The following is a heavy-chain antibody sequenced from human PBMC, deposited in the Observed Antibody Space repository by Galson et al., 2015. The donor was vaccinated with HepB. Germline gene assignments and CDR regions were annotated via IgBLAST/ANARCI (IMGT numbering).Heavy chain of an antibody. D-gene: IGHD6-13*01. J-gene: IGHJ5*02. CDR3: ARTPGHRSSSWYGWGGPANWFDP. Sequence: SVKVSCKASGGTFSSYAISWVRQAPGQGLEWMGGIIPIFGTANYAQKFQGRVTITADESTSTAYMELSSLRSEDTAVYYCARTPGHRSSSWYGWGGPANWFDPWGQGTLVTVSS. CDR2: IIPIFGTA. CDR1: GGTFSSYA. V-gene: IGHV1-69*13.